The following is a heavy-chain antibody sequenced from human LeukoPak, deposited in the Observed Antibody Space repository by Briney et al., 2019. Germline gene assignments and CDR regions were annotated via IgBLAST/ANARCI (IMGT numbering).Heavy chain of an antibody. CDR3: AREARSSGWYVDY. CDR2: INHSGST. Sequence: PSETLSLTCAVYGGSFSGYYWSWIRQPPGKGLEWIGEINHSGSTNYNPSLKSRVTISVDTSKNQFSLKLRSVTAADTAVYYCAREARSSGWYVDYWGQGTLVTVSS. J-gene: IGHJ4*02. CDR1: GGSFSGYY. V-gene: IGHV4-34*01. D-gene: IGHD6-19*01.